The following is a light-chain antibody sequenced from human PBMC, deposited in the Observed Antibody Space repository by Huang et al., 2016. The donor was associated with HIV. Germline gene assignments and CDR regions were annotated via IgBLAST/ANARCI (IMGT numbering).Light chain of an antibody. J-gene: IGKJ4*01. Sequence: EIVLTQTPATLSLSPGEGVTLSCGASQSVTGNHLAWYQKKPGLAPRLLIYDASIRATGIPDRFSGSGSGTDFTLSISRLEPEDFAVYYCQQYGSTPLTFGGGTKVEIK. CDR2: DAS. CDR3: QQYGSTPLT. CDR1: QSVTGNH. V-gene: IGKV3D-20*01.